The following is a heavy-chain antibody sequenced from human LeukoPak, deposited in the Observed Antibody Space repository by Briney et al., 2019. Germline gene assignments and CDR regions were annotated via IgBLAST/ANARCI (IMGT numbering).Heavy chain of an antibody. CDR1: GFTFTSYA. J-gene: IGHJ4*02. Sequence: PGGSLRLSCAAPGFTFTSYAMHWVRQAPGKGLEWVAVILYDGSNKYYADSVKGRFTISRDNSKNTLYLQMNSLRAEDTAVYYCARGPDIVVVVAAFDYWGQGTLVTVSS. D-gene: IGHD2-15*01. CDR3: ARGPDIVVVVAAFDY. CDR2: ILYDGSNK. V-gene: IGHV3-30-3*01.